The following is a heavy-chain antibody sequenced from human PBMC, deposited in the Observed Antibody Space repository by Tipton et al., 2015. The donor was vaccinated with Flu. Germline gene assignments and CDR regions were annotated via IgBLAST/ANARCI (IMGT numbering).Heavy chain of an antibody. CDR3: AREQHGYSFGSTFDS. Sequence: SLRLSCAASGFSFSRYTMSWVRQAPGKGLEWVAAISGGAGNTYFADSVKGRFTISRDNSKNTLYLQMNSVRAEDTAVYYCAREQHGYSFGSTFDSWGQGTLVTVSS. V-gene: IGHV3-23*01. J-gene: IGHJ4*02. CDR2: ISGGAGNT. D-gene: IGHD5-18*01. CDR1: GFSFSRYT.